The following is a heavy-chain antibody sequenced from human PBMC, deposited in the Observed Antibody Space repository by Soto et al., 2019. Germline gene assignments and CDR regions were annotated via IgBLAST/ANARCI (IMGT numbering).Heavy chain of an antibody. CDR2: ISNDGTKT. Sequence: PGGSLRLSCAGSGFIARNFAVHWVRQAPGKGLEWVAVISNDGTKTYYAESVKGRFTVSRDNSKNMLYLQMNSLRAEDTAVYFCARDXSVVPTVIGYYYYGMDVWGQGTTVTVSS. J-gene: IGHJ6*02. CDR1: GFIARNFA. CDR3: ARDXSVVPTVIGYYYYGMDV. V-gene: IGHV3-30-3*01. D-gene: IGHD2-15*01.